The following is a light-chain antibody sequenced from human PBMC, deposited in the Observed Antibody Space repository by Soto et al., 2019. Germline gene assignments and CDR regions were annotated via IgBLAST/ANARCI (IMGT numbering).Light chain of an antibody. CDR2: DVS. Sequence: QSALTQPASVSGSPGQSITISCTGTSSDVGGYNYVSWYQQHTGKAPKLMIFDVSNRPSGVSDRFSGSKSGNTASLTISGLQAEDEADYYCSSYTSSSPLFGGGTQLTVL. CDR1: SSDVGGYNY. J-gene: IGLJ2*01. CDR3: SSYTSSSPL. V-gene: IGLV2-14*03.